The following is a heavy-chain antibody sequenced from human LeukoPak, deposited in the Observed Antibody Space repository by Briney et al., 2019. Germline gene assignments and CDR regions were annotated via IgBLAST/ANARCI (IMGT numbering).Heavy chain of an antibody. CDR2: INYRGTT. Sequence: SETLPLTCTVSGGSISSYYWYWIRQPPRKGLEWIGYINYRGTTDYNPSLKSRVTISVDTSKNEFSLKLSSVTAADTAVYYCARRGAARRYDGMDVWGQGNTVTVSS. J-gene: IGHJ6*02. CDR1: GGSISSYY. V-gene: IGHV4-59*08. D-gene: IGHD6-6*01. CDR3: ARRGAARRYDGMDV.